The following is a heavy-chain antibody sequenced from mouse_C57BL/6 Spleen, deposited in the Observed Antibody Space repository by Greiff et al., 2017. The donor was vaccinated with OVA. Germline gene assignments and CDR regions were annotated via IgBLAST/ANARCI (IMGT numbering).Heavy chain of an antibody. CDR2: ISDGGSYT. CDR1: GFTFSSYA. V-gene: IGHV5-4*01. CDR3: ARVGEGYFDV. Sequence: EVHLVESGGGLVKPGGSLKLSCAASGFTFSSYAMSWVRQTPEKRLEWVATISDGGSYTYYPDNVKGRFTISRDNAKNNLYLQMSHLKSEDTAMYYCARVGEGYFDVWGTGTTVTVSS. J-gene: IGHJ1*03.